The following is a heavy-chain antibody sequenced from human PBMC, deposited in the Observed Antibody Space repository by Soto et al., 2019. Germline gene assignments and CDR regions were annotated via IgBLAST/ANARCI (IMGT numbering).Heavy chain of an antibody. J-gene: IGHJ4*02. V-gene: IGHV4-30-4*01. Sequence: QVQLQESGPRLVKPSQTLSLTCTVSGGSISSDDYYWTWMRQPPGKGLEWIGYIYYSGSTYYNPSLKSRLTISLDTSKNQFSLKLSSVSAADTAVYYCARDRSNSPDYFDYWGQGTLVTVSS. CDR1: GGSISSDDYY. CDR3: ARDRSNSPDYFDY. CDR2: IYYSGST. D-gene: IGHD6-6*01.